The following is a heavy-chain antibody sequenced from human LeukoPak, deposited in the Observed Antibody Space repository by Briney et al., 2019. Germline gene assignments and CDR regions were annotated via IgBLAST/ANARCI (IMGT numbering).Heavy chain of an antibody. Sequence: GGSLRLSCAASGFTFSSYAMSWVRQAPGKGLEWVSAISGSGGSTYYADSVKGRFTVSRDNSKNTLYLQMNSLRAEDTAVYYCAKSARDFWSGYETYWGQGTLVTVSS. D-gene: IGHD3-3*01. V-gene: IGHV3-23*01. CDR2: ISGSGGST. CDR1: GFTFSSYA. CDR3: AKSARDFWSGYETY. J-gene: IGHJ4*02.